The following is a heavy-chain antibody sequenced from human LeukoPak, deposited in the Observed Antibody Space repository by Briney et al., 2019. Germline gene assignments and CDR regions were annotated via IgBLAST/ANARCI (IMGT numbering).Heavy chain of an antibody. V-gene: IGHV4-59*07. CDR1: GGSISSHY. Sequence: SDTLSLTCTVSGGSISSHYWSWIRQPPGKGLEGIGDIYYSGSTNYNPSLTSRVTISVDTPKNPFSLKLSSVTAADTAVYYCARHPGSLYTWFDPWRQGTLVTVSS. CDR2: IYYSGST. CDR3: ARHPGSLYTWFDP. J-gene: IGHJ5*02.